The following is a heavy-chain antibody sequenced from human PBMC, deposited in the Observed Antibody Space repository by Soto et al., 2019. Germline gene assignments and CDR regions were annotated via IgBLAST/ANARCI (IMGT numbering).Heavy chain of an antibody. D-gene: IGHD3-22*01. CDR1: GGTFSSYA. CDR3: ARDSDYYDSNGYYYGMDV. V-gene: IGHV1-69*01. CDR2: IIPIFGTA. Sequence: QVQLVQSGAEVKKPGSSVKVSCKASGGTFSSYAISWVRQAPGQGLEWMGGIIPIFGTANYAQKFQGRVTITADESTSTAYMELSSLRSEDTAVYYCARDSDYYDSNGYYYGMDVWGQGTTDTVSS. J-gene: IGHJ6*02.